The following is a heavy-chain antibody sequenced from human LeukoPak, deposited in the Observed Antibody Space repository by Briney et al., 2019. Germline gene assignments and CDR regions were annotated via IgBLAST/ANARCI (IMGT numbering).Heavy chain of an antibody. CDR2: INHSGST. V-gene: IGHV4-34*01. CDR1: GGSFSGYY. J-gene: IGHJ3*02. Sequence: SETLSLTCAVYGGSFSGYYWSWIRQPPGKGLEWIGEINHSGSTNYNPSLKSRVTISVDTSKNQFSLKLSSVTAADTAVYYCARDRATKWQLVRVSAFDIWGQGTMVTVSS. CDR3: ARDRATKWQLVRVSAFDI. D-gene: IGHD6-6*01.